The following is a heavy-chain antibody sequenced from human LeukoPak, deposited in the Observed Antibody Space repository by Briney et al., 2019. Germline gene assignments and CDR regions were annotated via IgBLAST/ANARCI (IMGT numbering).Heavy chain of an antibody. Sequence: SVKVSCKASGGTFSSYVISWVRQAPGQGLEWMGGIIPIFGTANYAQKFQGRVTITADESTSTAYMELSSLRSEDTAVYYCARDTLGYCSGGSCLGAFDIWGQGTMVTVSS. CDR1: GGTFSSYV. D-gene: IGHD2-15*01. V-gene: IGHV1-69*13. J-gene: IGHJ3*02. CDR3: ARDTLGYCSGGSCLGAFDI. CDR2: IIPIFGTA.